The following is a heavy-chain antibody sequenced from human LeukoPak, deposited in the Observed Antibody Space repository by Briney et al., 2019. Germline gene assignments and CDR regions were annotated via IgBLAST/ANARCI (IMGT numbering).Heavy chain of an antibody. CDR2: VYDSGST. CDR1: GDSISRHFYF. V-gene: IGHV4-30-4*08. CDR3: ARGEGLATFFSDY. Sequence: PSQTLSLTCPVPGDSISRHFYFWSWIRQHPGKGLEWIGYVYDSGSTYLNPSLKSRVTISVDTSKNQFSLKLYSVTAADTAVYYCARGEGLATFFSDYWGQGTLVTVSS. J-gene: IGHJ4*02. D-gene: IGHD5-12*01.